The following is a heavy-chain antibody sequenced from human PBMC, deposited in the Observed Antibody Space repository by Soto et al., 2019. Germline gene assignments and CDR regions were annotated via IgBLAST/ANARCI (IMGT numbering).Heavy chain of an antibody. CDR3: ARPLYPGYCTDGVCYSYDY. CDR2: IFPADSEI. Sequence: PGESLKISCQSFGYTFTAYWIAWVRQMPGKGLVWMGIIFPADSEIRYSPSFRGHVTISADKSISTAYLQWSSLEASDTAMYYCARPLYPGYCTDGVCYSYDYWGQGTPVTVSS. V-gene: IGHV5-51*01. D-gene: IGHD2-8*01. J-gene: IGHJ4*02. CDR1: GYTFTAYW.